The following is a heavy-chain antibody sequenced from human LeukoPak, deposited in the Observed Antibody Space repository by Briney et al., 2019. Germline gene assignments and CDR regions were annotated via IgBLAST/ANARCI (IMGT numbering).Heavy chain of an antibody. CDR2: ISNSGGNT. D-gene: IGHD3-22*01. J-gene: IGHJ4*02. Sequence: GGSLRLSCAASGFSFDNYAMSWVRQAPGKGLEWVSGISNSGGNTYYADSVKGRFTISRDNSKNTLYLQMNSLRAEDTAVYYCAKEVHSSGYYSDYWGQGTLVTVSS. V-gene: IGHV3-23*01. CDR1: GFSFDNYA. CDR3: AKEVHSSGYYSDY.